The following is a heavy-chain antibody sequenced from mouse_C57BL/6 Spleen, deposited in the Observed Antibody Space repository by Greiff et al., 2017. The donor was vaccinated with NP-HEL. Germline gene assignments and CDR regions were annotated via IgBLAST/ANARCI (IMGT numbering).Heavy chain of an antibody. CDR3: AYYYGSSYVRDWYFDV. Sequence: ESGPGLVKPSQSLSLTCSVTGYSITSGYYWNWIRQFPGNKLEWMGYISYDGSNNYNPSLKNRISITRDTSKNQFFLKLNSVTTEDTATYYCAYYYGSSYVRDWYFDVWGTGTTVTVSS. V-gene: IGHV3-6*01. D-gene: IGHD1-1*01. CDR1: GYSITSGYY. J-gene: IGHJ1*03. CDR2: ISYDGSN.